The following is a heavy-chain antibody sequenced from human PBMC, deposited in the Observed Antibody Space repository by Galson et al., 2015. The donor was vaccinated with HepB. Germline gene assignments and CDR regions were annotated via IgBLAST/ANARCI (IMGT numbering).Heavy chain of an antibody. V-gene: IGHV3-15*01. Sequence: SLRLSCAASGFTFSAAWMSWVRQAPGEGLEWVGRIKSKADGGTTDYVAPVKGRFTISRDNSKNTLYLQMNSLRAEDTAVYYCAKAPNPTDYYYYGMYVWGQGTTVTVSS. J-gene: IGHJ6*02. CDR1: GFTFSAAW. CDR2: IKSKADGGTT. CDR3: AKAPNPTDYYYYGMYV.